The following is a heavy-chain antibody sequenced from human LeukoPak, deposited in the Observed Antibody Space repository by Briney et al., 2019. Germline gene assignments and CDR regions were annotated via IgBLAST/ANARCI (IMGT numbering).Heavy chain of an antibody. CDR3: ASNLAAGTFDI. Sequence: GGSLRLSCAASGFTFSSYGMHWVRQAPGKGLEWVAVIWYDGSNKYYADSVKGRFTISRDNSKNTLYLQMNSLRAEDTAVYYCASNLAAGTFDIWGQGTMVTVSS. J-gene: IGHJ3*02. V-gene: IGHV3-33*01. D-gene: IGHD6-19*01. CDR1: GFTFSSYG. CDR2: IWYDGSNK.